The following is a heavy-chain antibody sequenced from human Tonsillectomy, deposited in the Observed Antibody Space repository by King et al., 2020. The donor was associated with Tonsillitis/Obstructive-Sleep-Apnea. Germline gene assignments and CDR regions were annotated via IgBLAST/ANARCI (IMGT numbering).Heavy chain of an antibody. J-gene: IGHJ6*03. CDR3: AREVGDGSGSYPARYYYMDV. Sequence: QLVQSGAEVKKPGASVKVSCKASGYTFTSYAMHWVRQAPGQRLEWMGWINAGNGNTKYSQKFQGRVTITRDTSASTAYMELGSLRSEDTAVYYCAREVGDGSGSYPARYYYMDVWGKGTTVTVSS. CDR1: GYTFTSYA. D-gene: IGHD3-10*01. CDR2: INAGNGNT. V-gene: IGHV1-3*01.